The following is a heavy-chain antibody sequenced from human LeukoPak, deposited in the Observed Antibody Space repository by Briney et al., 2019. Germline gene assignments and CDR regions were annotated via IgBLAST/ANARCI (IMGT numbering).Heavy chain of an antibody. CDR1: GDSVSSNSAG. CDR3: ALGSRNNAFDV. V-gene: IGHV6-1*01. D-gene: IGHD1-14*01. CDR2: TYYRSKWYN. Sequence: SQTLSLTCAISGDSVSSNSAGWNWIRQSPWRGLGWLARTYYRSKWYNDYAVSVKSRIPINPDTSKNLLSLQLNAVTPKDTAVYYCALGSRNNAFDVWGQGTMVTVSS. J-gene: IGHJ3*01.